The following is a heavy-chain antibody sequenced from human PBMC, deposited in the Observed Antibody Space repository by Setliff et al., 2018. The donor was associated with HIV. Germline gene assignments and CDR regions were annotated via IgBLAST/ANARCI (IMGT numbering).Heavy chain of an antibody. Sequence: SVKVSCKASGGTFSSHAISWVRQAPGQGLEWMGGIIPILGKTIYAQKFQDRVTITADESTSTAFMELSSLRSEDTAVYYCARGRSLVRGSGSPEYYYMDVWGKGTTVTVSS. CDR1: GGTFSSHA. D-gene: IGHD3-10*01. CDR2: IIPILGKT. CDR3: ARGRSLVRGSGSPEYYYMDV. J-gene: IGHJ6*03. V-gene: IGHV1-69*10.